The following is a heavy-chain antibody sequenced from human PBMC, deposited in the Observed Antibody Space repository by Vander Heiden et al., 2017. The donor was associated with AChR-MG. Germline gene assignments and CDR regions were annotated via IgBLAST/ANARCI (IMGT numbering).Heavy chain of an antibody. CDR1: GFTFSSYA. V-gene: IGHV3-23*01. CDR2: ISGGGGST. Sequence: EVQLLESGGGLVQPGGSLRLSCAASGFTFSSYAMSWVRPAPGKGLEWVSSISGGGGSTDDADSVKGRFTISRDSSKNTLYMKMNSLRAEDTAVYDCANTAGPCVDWCQVTLVTVSS. J-gene: IGHJ4*02. CDR3: ANTAGPCVD. D-gene: IGHD6-19*01.